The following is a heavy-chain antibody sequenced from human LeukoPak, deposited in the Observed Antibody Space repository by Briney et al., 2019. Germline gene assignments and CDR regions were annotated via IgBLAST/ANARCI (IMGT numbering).Heavy chain of an antibody. CDR3: TTPTI. Sequence: GGSITLAWVTSGFTFSNAWMSWDRQPPGKGLEWVGRIKSKTDGGTTDYAAPVKGRFTISRDDSKNTLYLQMNCLKTEDTAVYYCTTPTIWGQGTLVTVSS. CDR1: GFTFSNAW. V-gene: IGHV3-15*01. J-gene: IGHJ4*02. D-gene: IGHD5-12*01. CDR2: IKSKTDGGTT.